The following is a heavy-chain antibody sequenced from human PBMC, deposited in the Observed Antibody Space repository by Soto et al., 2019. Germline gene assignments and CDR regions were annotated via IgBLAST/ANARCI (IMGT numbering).Heavy chain of an antibody. CDR3: ARMDYYDSSGYPFAY. D-gene: IGHD3-22*01. Sequence: SVKVSCKASGGTFSSYAISWVRQAPGQGLEWMGGIIPIFGTANYAQKFQGRVTITADESTSAAYMELSSLRSEDTAVYYCARMDYYDSSGYPFAYWGQGTLVTVSX. J-gene: IGHJ4*02. CDR2: IIPIFGTA. V-gene: IGHV1-69*13. CDR1: GGTFSSYA.